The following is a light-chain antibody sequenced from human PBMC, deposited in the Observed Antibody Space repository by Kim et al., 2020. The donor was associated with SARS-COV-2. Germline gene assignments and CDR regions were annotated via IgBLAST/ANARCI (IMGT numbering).Light chain of an antibody. V-gene: IGKV1-5*03. CDR3: QQYSSFPYT. CDR1: QTIGSW. Sequence: SASVGDRVTITCRASQTIGSWLAWYQQKAGKAPQLLISKASNLESGVPSRFSGSGSGADFTLTISSLQPDDFATYYCQQYSSFPYTFGQGTKLEI. CDR2: KAS. J-gene: IGKJ2*01.